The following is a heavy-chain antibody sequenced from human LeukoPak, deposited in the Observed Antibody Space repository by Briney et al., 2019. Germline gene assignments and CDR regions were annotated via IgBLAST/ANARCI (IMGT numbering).Heavy chain of an antibody. D-gene: IGHD3-22*01. CDR3: ARDFYYDSSGYYDALDI. CDR1: GDSVSTYY. CDR2: MYYSGST. Sequence: SETLSLTCTVSGDSVSTYYWSWIRQPPGKGLEWIGYMYYSGSTSYNPSLKSRVTISVDTSKNQFSLKLSSVAAADTAVYYCARDFYYDSSGYYDALDIWGQGTMVTVSS. V-gene: IGHV4-59*02. J-gene: IGHJ3*02.